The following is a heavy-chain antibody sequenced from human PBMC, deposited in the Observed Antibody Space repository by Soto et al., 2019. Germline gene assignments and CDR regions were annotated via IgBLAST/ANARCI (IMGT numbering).Heavy chain of an antibody. CDR3: ANYFMSRPWFDT. V-gene: IGHV4-39*02. D-gene: IGHD6-6*01. CDR1: CGSINNSTSF. CDR2: INYRWPA. J-gene: IGHJ5*02. Sequence: SETLSLTCSVSCGSINNSTSFWGWLRQSPGKGLEWIATINYRWPAEYNPSLKSRVTISVDRSRNVLYLQMNYVTAPDTAVYYCANYFMSRPWFDTWGQGTLVTVSS.